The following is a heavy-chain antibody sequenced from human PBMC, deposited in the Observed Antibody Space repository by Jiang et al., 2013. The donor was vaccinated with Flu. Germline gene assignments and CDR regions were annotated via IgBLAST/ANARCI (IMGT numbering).Heavy chain of an antibody. D-gene: IGHD3-22*01. Sequence: SGAEVKKPGSSVKVSCKASGGTFTVISWVRQAPGHGLEWMGGIIPMFGTTNYAQKFKGRLTITADGPANTIYMELSGLRSEDTAVYYCARDSSSEAYPLLLYYFDVWAVAPWSLSPQ. CDR2: IIPMFGTT. CDR3: ARDSSSEAYPLLLYYFDV. CDR1: GGTFTV. J-gene: IGHJ2*01. V-gene: IGHV1-69*01.